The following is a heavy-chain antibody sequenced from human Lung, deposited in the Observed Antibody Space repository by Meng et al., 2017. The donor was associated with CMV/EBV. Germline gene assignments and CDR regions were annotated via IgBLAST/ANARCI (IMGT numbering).Heavy chain of an antibody. CDR2: IIPIFGTA. V-gene: IGHV1-69*05. J-gene: IGHJ4*02. CDR3: ARDRGTIFGVDFDY. Sequence: PVKVSCKASGGTFSSYAISWVRQAPGQGLEWMGGIIPIFGTANYAQKFQGRVTITTDESTSTAYMELSSLRSEDTAVYYCARDRGTIFGVDFDYWGQGTLVTVSS. CDR1: GGTFSSYA. D-gene: IGHD3-3*01.